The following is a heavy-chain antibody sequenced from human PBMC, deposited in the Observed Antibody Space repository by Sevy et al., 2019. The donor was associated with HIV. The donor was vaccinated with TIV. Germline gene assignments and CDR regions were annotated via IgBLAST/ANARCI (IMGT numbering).Heavy chain of an antibody. CDR1: GDSVSSISAT. D-gene: IGHD2-21*01. Sequence: QSQTLSLTCDISGDSVSSISATWNWIRLSPSGGLEWLGGTYYRSKWQADYEVSLKSRLNINPDTSKNQFSLQLNSVTPEDTAVYYCARLVGNSWFDSWGQGSLVTVSS. CDR3: ARLVGNSWFDS. CDR2: TYYRSKWQA. V-gene: IGHV6-1*01. J-gene: IGHJ5*01.